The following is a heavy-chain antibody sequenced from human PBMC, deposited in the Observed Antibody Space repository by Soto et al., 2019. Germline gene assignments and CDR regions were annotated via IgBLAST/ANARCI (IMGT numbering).Heavy chain of an antibody. V-gene: IGHV3-30*03. J-gene: IGHJ6*02. CDR3: ARPIPRWSYHYGMDV. CDR2: ISFDGRKE. Sequence: QLVESGGCGVQPGRSLRLSCEASEFTFSSYAMHWVRQAPGRGLEWVALISFDGRKEYYADSVKGRFIVSRDNSRSMVYLQMDILRPDDTAIYYCARPIPRWSYHYGMDVWGQGTTVTVSS. CDR1: EFTFSSYA. D-gene: IGHD2-15*01.